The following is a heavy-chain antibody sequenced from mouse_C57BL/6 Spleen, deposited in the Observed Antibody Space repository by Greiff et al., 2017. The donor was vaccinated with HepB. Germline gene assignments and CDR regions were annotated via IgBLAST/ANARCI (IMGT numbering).Heavy chain of an antibody. CDR2: INPNNGGT. CDR1: GYTFTDYY. Sequence: EVQLQQSGPELVKPGASVKISCKASGYTFTDYYMNWVKQSHGKSLEWIGDINPNNGGTSYNQKFKGKATLTVDKSSSTAYMELRSLTSEDSAVYYCERGHSNYGFDYWGQGTTLTVSS. V-gene: IGHV1-26*01. D-gene: IGHD2-5*01. J-gene: IGHJ2*01. CDR3: ERGHSNYGFDY.